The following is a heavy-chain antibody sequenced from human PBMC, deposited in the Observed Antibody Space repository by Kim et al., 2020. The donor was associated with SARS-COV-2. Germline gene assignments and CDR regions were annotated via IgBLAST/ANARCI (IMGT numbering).Heavy chain of an antibody. V-gene: IGHV3-48*03. CDR2: ISSSGSTI. Sequence: GGSLRLSCAASGFTFSSYEMNWVRQAPGKGLEWVSYISSSGSTIYYADSVKGRFTISRDNAKNSLYLQMNSLRAEDTAVYYCAREVGYCSGGSCYDYYYGMDVWGQGTTVTVSS. CDR1: GFTFSSYE. CDR3: AREVGYCSGGSCYDYYYGMDV. J-gene: IGHJ6*02. D-gene: IGHD2-15*01.